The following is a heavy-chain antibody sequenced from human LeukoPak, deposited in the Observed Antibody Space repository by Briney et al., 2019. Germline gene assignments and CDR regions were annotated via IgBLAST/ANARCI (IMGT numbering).Heavy chain of an antibody. CDR2: ISGSGDST. V-gene: IGHV3-23*01. CDR3: ARGGYSYGSQYYFDY. CDR1: GFTFSSYA. Sequence: GGSLRLSCAASGFTFSSYAMSWLRQAPGKGLEWVSAISGSGDSTYYADSVKGRFTISRDISKNTLYLQMNSLTAEDTAVYFCARGGYSYGSQYYFDYWGQGTLVTVFS. D-gene: IGHD3-16*02. J-gene: IGHJ4*02.